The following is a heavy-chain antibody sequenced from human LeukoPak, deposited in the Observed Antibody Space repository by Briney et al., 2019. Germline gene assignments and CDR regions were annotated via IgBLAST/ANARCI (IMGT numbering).Heavy chain of an antibody. CDR2: IYSGVST. CDR1: GFTVSSNY. D-gene: IGHD3-22*01. V-gene: IGHV3-53*01. Sequence: GGSLRLSCAASGFTVSSNYMSWVRQAPGKRLEWVSVIYSGVSTYYADSVKGRFTISRDNSKNTLYLQMNSLRAEDTALYYCARDRRYYDSSGYYFHWYFDLWGRGTLVTVSS. CDR3: ARDRRYYDSSGYYFHWYFDL. J-gene: IGHJ2*01.